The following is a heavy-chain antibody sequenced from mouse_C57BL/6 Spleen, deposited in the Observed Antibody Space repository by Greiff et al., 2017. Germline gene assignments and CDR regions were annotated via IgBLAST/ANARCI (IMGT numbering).Heavy chain of an antibody. CDR2: IWSGGST. CDR1: GFSLTSYG. CDR3: ARTMVAYYYAMDY. Sequence: VKLMESGPGLVQPSQTLSLTCPVSGFSLTSYGVHWVRQSPGKGLGWVGVIWSGGSTDYNATLISRLSISKDNSTSQVFFKMNSLQADDTAIYYCARTMVAYYYAMDYWGQGTSVTVSS. J-gene: IGHJ4*01. D-gene: IGHD1-1*02. V-gene: IGHV2-2*01.